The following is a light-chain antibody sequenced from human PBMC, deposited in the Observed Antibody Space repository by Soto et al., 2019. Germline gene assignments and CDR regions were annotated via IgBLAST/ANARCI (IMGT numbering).Light chain of an antibody. CDR1: SSDVGGYNF. V-gene: IGLV2-14*01. CDR3: SSFTSSSTPNWV. CDR2: EVS. Sequence: QSVLTQSASVSGSPGQSITISCTGTSSDVGGYNFISWYQQHPGKAPKLMIYEVSNRPSGVSNRFSGSKSGNTASLTISGLQADDEADYYCSSFTSSSTPNWVFGGGTQLTVL. J-gene: IGLJ3*02.